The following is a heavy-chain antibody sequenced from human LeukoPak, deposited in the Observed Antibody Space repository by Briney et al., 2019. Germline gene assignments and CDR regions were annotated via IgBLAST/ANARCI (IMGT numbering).Heavy chain of an antibody. CDR1: GFTFRSYA. CDR3: AAGSGWYFGAFDI. D-gene: IGHD6-19*01. J-gene: IGHJ3*02. Sequence: GRSLRLSCAASGFTFRSYAMLWVRQAPGKGLEWVAVISYDGSNKYYADSVKGRFTISRDNSKNTLYLQMNSLRAEDTAVYYCAAGSGWYFGAFDIRGQGTMVTVSS. CDR2: ISYDGSNK. V-gene: IGHV3-30-3*01.